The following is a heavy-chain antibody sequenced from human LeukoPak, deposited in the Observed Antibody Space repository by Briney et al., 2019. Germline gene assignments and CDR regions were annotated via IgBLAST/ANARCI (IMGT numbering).Heavy chain of an antibody. D-gene: IGHD3-3*01. Sequence: GASVKVSCTVSGYTLTELSMHWVRQAPGKGLEWMGGFDPEDGETIYAQKFQGRVTMTEDTSTDTAYMELSSLRSEDTAVYYCATVWSGYHPFDYWGQGTLVTVSS. CDR2: FDPEDGET. J-gene: IGHJ4*02. CDR1: GYTLTELS. V-gene: IGHV1-24*01. CDR3: ATVWSGYHPFDY.